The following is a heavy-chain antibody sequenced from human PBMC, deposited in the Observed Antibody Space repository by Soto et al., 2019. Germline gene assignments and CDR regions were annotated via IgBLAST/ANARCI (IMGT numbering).Heavy chain of an antibody. CDR2: IYSGGST. Sequence: EVQLVESGGGLVQPGGSLRLSCAASGFTVSSNYMSWVRQAPGKGLEWVSVIYSGGSTYYADSVKGRFTISRDNSKNTLYLQMNSLRAEDTAVYYCARGLRGDSYARYYYGMDVWGQGTTVTVSS. CDR1: GFTVSSNY. J-gene: IGHJ6*02. CDR3: ARGLRGDSYARYYYGMDV. V-gene: IGHV3-66*01. D-gene: IGHD5-18*01.